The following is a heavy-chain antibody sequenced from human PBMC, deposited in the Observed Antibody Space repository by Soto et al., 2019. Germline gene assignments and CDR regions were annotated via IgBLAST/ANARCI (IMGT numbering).Heavy chain of an antibody. V-gene: IGHV4-31*01. CDR1: GGSISSGGYY. Sequence: SETLSLTCTVSGGSISSGGYYWSWIRQHPGKGLEWIGYIYYSGSTYYNPSLKSQVTISVDTSKNQFSLKLSSVTAADTAVYYFAREVGSSWPSYYYYGMDVWGQGTTVTVSS. CDR2: IYYSGST. D-gene: IGHD6-13*01. CDR3: AREVGSSWPSYYYYGMDV. J-gene: IGHJ6*02.